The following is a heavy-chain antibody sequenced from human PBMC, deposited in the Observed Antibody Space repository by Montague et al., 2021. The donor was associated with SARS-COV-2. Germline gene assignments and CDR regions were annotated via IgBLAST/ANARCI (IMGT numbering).Heavy chain of an antibody. J-gene: IGHJ6*02. D-gene: IGHD3-16*01. V-gene: IGHV4-28*05. CDR3: ARSLGYYYYVMDV. Sequence: SETLSLTCAVSGYSISSSKWWGLIRQPPGKGLEWIGYIYSSGSIXSNPSLKSRVTMSVDTAKNQFSLKLSSVTAVDTAVYYCARSLGYYYYVMDVWGQGTTVTVSS. CDR2: IYSSGSI. CDR1: GYSISSSKW.